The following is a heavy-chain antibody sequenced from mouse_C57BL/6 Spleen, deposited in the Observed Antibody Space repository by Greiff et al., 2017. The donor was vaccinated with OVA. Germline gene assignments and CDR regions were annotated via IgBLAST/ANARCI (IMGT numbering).Heavy chain of an antibody. J-gene: IGHJ4*01. Sequence: VQLQQSGAELVKPGASVKISCTASGFAFSSYWMNWVKQRPGKGLEWIGQIYTGDGDTKYTGKFKGKATMTADQSSSTAYMQLSSLITEDTSVYCGARGLIYYDYDGVPKGYWGQGTSVTVSS. CDR3: ARGLIYYDYDGVPKGY. D-gene: IGHD2-4*01. V-gene: IGHV1-80*01. CDR2: IYTGDGDT. CDR1: GFAFSSYW.